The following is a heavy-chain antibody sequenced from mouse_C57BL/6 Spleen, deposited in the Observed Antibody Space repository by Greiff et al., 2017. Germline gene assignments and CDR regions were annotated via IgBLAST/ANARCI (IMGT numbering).Heavy chain of an antibody. V-gene: IGHV1-69*01. CDR1: GYTFTSYW. Sequence: QVQLKQPGAELVMPGASVKLSCKASGYTFTSYWMHWVKQRPGPGLEWIGEIDPSDSYTNYNQKFKGKSTLTVDKSSSTAYMQLSSLTSEDSAVYYCARCDYEDAMDYWGQGTSVTVSS. CDR2: IDPSDSYT. CDR3: ARCDYEDAMDY. D-gene: IGHD2-4*01. J-gene: IGHJ4*01.